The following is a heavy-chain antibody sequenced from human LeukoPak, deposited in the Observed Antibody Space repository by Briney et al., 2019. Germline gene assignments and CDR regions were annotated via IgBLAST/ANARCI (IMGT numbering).Heavy chain of an antibody. J-gene: IGHJ6*02. D-gene: IGHD2-15*01. CDR1: GGSISSYY. CDR3: ARGWACSGGSCYSTVYYYGMDV. Sequence: SETLSLTCTVSGGSISSYYWSWIRQPPGKGLEWIGEINHSGSTNYNPSLKSRVTISVDTSKNQFSLKLSSVTAADTAVYYCARGWACSGGSCYSTVYYYGMDVWGQGTTVTVSS. CDR2: INHSGST. V-gene: IGHV4-34*01.